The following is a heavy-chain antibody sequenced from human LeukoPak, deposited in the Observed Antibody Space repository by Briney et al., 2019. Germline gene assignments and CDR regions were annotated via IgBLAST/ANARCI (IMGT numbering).Heavy chain of an antibody. V-gene: IGHV3-23*01. Sequence: GGSLRLSCAAPGFTFSSYAMSWVRQAPGKGLEWVSAISGSGGSTYYADSVKGRFTISRDNSKNTLYLQMNSLRAEDTAVYYCAKAVYSSSWYPDYWGQGTLVTVSS. CDR1: GFTFSSYA. CDR3: AKAVYSSSWYPDY. CDR2: ISGSGGST. D-gene: IGHD6-13*01. J-gene: IGHJ4*02.